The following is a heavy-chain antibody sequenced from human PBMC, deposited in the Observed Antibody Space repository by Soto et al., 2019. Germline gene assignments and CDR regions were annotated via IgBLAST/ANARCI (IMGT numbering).Heavy chain of an antibody. CDR1: GGSISTVGHY. V-gene: IGHV4-31*03. Sequence: SETLYLTCSVSGGSISTVGHYWTWISQPPGKGLEWIGSIYHTGSTYYSKSLRSRLTMSVDTSKSQFSLRLSSVTAADTAVYYCARATGTLRSRNCDYWGQGSLVTVSS. CDR3: ARATGTLRSRNCDY. J-gene: IGHJ4*02. D-gene: IGHD1-1*01. CDR2: IYHTGST.